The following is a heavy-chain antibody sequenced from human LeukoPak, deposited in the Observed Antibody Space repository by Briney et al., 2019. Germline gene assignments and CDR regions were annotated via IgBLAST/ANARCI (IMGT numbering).Heavy chain of an antibody. CDR1: GFTFSSYA. D-gene: IGHD5-12*01. Sequence: GGALRLSCSASGFTFSSYAMSWVRPAPGKGLGWGAFIRYDGSNKYYADSVKGRFTISRDNSKNTLYLQMKSLRAEDTAVYYCAKGGGYEAQYYYYYLDVWGKGTTVTISS. CDR2: IRYDGSNK. V-gene: IGHV3-30*02. J-gene: IGHJ6*03. CDR3: AKGGGYEAQYYYYYLDV.